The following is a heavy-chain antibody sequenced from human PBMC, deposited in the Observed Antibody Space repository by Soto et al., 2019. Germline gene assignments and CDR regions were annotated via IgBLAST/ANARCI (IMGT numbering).Heavy chain of an antibody. Sequence: QVQVVESGGGVVQPGRSLRLSCAASGFTFSSYAMHWVRQAPGKGLEGVAVISYDGSNKYYADSVRGRFTISRDNSKNTLYLQMNSLSAEDTAVFYCAIRGSYFQFDYWGQGTLVTVSS. CDR1: GFTFSSYA. CDR3: AIRGSYFQFDY. V-gene: IGHV3-30-3*01. J-gene: IGHJ4*02. CDR2: ISYDGSNK. D-gene: IGHD3-22*01.